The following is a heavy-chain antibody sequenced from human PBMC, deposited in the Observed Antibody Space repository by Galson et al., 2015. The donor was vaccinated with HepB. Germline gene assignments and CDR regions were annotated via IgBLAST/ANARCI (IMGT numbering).Heavy chain of an antibody. CDR2: IWYDGTNK. J-gene: IGHJ4*02. D-gene: IGHD6-13*01. CDR1: GLTLSSFG. Sequence: SLRLSCAASGLTLSSFGMHWVRQAPGKGLEWVAVIWYDGTNKYYADSVKGRFTISRDNSKNTLYLQMNSLRAEDTAVYYCASGYSTSWNYHFDYWGQGTLVTVSS. CDR3: ASGYSTSWNYHFDY. V-gene: IGHV3-33*08.